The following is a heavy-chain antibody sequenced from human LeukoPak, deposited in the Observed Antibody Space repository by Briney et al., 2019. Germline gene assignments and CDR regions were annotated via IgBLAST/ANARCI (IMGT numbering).Heavy chain of an antibody. V-gene: IGHV5-51*01. CDR2: IYPGDSDT. CDR3: ARRGNSESYSDAFDI. CDR1: GYSFTSYW. J-gene: IGHJ3*02. D-gene: IGHD1-26*01. Sequence: GESLKISCKGSGYSFTSYWIGWVRQMPGEGLEWMGVIYPGDSDTRYSPSFQGQVTISADKSISTAHLQWSSLRASDSAMYYCARRGNSESYSDAFDIWGQGTMVTVSS.